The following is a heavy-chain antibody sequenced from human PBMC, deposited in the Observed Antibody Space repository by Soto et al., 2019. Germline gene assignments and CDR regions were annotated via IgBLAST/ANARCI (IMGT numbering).Heavy chain of an antibody. D-gene: IGHD6-19*01. Sequence: GASVKVSCEASGFTFTSSAVQWVRQARGQRLEWIGWIVVGSGNTNYAQKFQERVTITRDMSTSTAYMELSSLRSEDTAVYYCAADSVAGTSDAFDIWGQGTMVTVS. CDR2: IVVGSGNT. CDR1: GFTFTSSA. V-gene: IGHV1-58*01. J-gene: IGHJ3*02. CDR3: AADSVAGTSDAFDI.